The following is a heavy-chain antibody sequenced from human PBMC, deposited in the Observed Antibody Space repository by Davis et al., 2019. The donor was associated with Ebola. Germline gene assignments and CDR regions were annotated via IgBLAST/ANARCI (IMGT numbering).Heavy chain of an antibody. CDR1: GFIFSNYW. CDR2: IKQDGGET. Sequence: PGGSLRLSCAASGFIFSNYWMSWVRQAPGKGPEWVAIIKQDGGETYYVDSVKGRFTISRDNAKNSLFLQMNSLRAEDTALYYCASGDGRGSSYDMDVWGQGTTVTVSS. CDR3: ASGDGRGSSYDMDV. J-gene: IGHJ6*03. V-gene: IGHV3-7*03. D-gene: IGHD5-12*01.